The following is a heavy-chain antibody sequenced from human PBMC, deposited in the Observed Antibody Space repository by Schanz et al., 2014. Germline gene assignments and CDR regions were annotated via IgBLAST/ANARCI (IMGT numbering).Heavy chain of an antibody. CDR3: ASDFSAYVGNYFAY. J-gene: IGHJ4*02. CDR2: INGYNGHT. D-gene: IGHD5-12*01. V-gene: IGHV1-18*01. Sequence: QVQLVQSGAEVKKPGASVKVSCKASGYTFSSYGITWVRQAPGQGLEWMGWINGYNGHTLYAQKFQGRVTMTTDTSTSTSYMELTSLRFDDTAVYYCASDFSAYVGNYFAYWGQGTLVNVSS. CDR1: GYTFSSYG.